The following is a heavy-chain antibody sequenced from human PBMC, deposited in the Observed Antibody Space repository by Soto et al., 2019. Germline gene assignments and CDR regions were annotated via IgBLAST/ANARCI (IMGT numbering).Heavy chain of an antibody. CDR3: ALHTILGVVPTLPHSYYYVIDV. D-gene: IGHD3-3*01. V-gene: IGHV5-51*01. CDR1: GYSFSRYW. CDR2: INPGDSDI. Sequence: EVQLVQSGAEVKKPGASLKISCKGSGYSFSRYWIGWVRQMPGKGLEWMGIINPGDSDIRYSPSFQGQVTISADKSINTASLQWSSLKASDTALYYCALHTILGVVPTLPHSYYYVIDVWGQGTTVTVSS. J-gene: IGHJ6*02.